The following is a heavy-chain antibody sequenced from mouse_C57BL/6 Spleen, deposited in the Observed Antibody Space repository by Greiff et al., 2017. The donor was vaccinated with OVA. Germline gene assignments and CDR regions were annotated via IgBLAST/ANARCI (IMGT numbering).Heavy chain of an antibody. CDR2: IYPGDGDT. V-gene: IGHV1-80*01. D-gene: IGHD1-3*01. J-gene: IGHJ3*01. CDR3: AREGVNYWFAY. CDR1: GYAFSSYW. Sequence: QVQLQQSGAELVKPGASVKISCKASGYAFSSYWMNWVKQRPGKGLEWIRQIYPGDGDTNYNGKFKGKATLTADKSSSTAYMQLSSLTSEDSAVYFCAREGVNYWFAYWGQGTLVTVSA.